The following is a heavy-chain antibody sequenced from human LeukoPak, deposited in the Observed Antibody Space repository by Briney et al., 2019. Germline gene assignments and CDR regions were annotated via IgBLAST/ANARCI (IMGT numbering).Heavy chain of an antibody. CDR2: ISGGGDST. CDR1: GSTFSIYA. CDR3: TKVVRIVATPEYYYDY. V-gene: IGHV3-23*01. Sequence: GGSLRLSCAASGSTFSIYAMSWVRQAPGKGLEWVSTISGGGDSTYYADSVKGRFTISRDNSKNTVYLQMNSLRADDTAVHYCTKVVRIVATPEYYYDYWGQGTLLTVSS. D-gene: IGHD5-12*01. J-gene: IGHJ4*02.